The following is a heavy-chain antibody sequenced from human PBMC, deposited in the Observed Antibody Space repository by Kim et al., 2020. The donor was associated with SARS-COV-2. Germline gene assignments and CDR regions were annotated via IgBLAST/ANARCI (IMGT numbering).Heavy chain of an antibody. V-gene: IGHV5-51*01. CDR3: ARSLVQHGEVDY. J-gene: IGHJ4*02. D-gene: IGHD3-10*01. Sequence: YSPSFQGQVTISADKSISTAYLQWSSLKASDTAMYYCARSLVQHGEVDYWGQGTLVTVSS.